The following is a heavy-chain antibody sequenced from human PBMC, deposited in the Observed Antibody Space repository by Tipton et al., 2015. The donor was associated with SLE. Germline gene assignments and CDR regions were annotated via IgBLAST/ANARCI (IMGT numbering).Heavy chain of an antibody. J-gene: IGHJ3*02. CDR3: ARDRAVGGPDAFEI. CDR1: GFTFSSYA. V-gene: IGHV3-30*04. D-gene: IGHD6-19*01. CDR2: ISYDGSNK. Sequence: SLRLSCAASGFTFSSYAMHWVRQAPSKGLEWVAVISYDGSNKYYADSVKGRFTISRDNAKNTQYLQMNSLRVEDTAVYYCARDRAVGGPDAFEIWGQGTMVTVSS.